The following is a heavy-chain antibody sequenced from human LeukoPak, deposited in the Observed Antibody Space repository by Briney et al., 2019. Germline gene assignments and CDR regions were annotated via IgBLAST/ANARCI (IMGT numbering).Heavy chain of an antibody. CDR3: AREGLYCSSTSCSTEAV. D-gene: IGHD2-2*01. J-gene: IGHJ4*02. CDR1: GGSFSGYY. V-gene: IGHV4-34*01. CDR2: INHSGST. Sequence: NPSETLSLTCAVYGGSFSGYYWSWIRQPPGKGLEWIGEINHSGSTNYNPSLKSRVTISVDTSKNQFSLKLSSVTAADTAVYYCAREGLYCSSTSCSTEAVWGQGTLVTVSS.